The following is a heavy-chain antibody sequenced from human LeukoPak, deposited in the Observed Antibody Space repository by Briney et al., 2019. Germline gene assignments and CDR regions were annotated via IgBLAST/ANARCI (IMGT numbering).Heavy chain of an antibody. CDR1: GFTFSSYS. CDR3: AGALPGYYDSSGYLDY. Sequence: GGSLRLSCAASGFTFSSYSMNWARQAPGKGLEWVSSISSSSSYIYYADSVKGRFTISRDNAKNSLYLQMNSLRAEDTAVYYCAGALPGYYDSSGYLDYWGQGTLVTVSS. V-gene: IGHV3-21*01. D-gene: IGHD3-22*01. J-gene: IGHJ4*02. CDR2: ISSSSSYI.